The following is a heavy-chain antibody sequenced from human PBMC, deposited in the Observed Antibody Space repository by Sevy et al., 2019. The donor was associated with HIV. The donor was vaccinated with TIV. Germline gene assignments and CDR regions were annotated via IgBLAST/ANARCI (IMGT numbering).Heavy chain of an antibody. CDR3: ARDPVHFNDYSDYRWVTNGMDV. D-gene: IGHD4-17*01. Sequence: ASVKVSCKASGYTFTSYGISWVRQAPGQGLEWMEWISAYNGNTNYAQKLQGRVTMTTDTSTSTAYMELRSLRSDDTAVYYCARDPVHFNDYSDYRWVTNGMDVWGQGTTVTVSS. CDR2: ISAYNGNT. CDR1: GYTFTSYG. V-gene: IGHV1-18*01. J-gene: IGHJ6*02.